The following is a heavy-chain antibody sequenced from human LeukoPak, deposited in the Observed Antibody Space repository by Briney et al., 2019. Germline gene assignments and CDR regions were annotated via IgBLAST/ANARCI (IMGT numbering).Heavy chain of an antibody. CDR1: GFTFSSYS. CDR3: AGDQRRYFDY. CDR2: ISSSSSYI. V-gene: IGHV3-21*01. Sequence: PGGSLRLSCAASGFTFSSYSMNWVRQAPGKGLEWVSSISSSSSYIYYADSVKGRFTIFRDNAKNSLYLQMNSLRAEDTAVYYCAGDQRRYFDYWGQGTLVTVSS. D-gene: IGHD1-1*01. J-gene: IGHJ4*02.